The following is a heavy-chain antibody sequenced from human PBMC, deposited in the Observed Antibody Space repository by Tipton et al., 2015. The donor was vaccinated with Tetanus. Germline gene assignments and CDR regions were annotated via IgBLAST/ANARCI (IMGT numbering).Heavy chain of an antibody. V-gene: IGHV4-31*03. J-gene: IGHJ4*02. D-gene: IGHD4-17*01. Sequence: TLSLTCTVSGGSITSGGSYWSWIRQRPGKGLEWIGYISYSGSTYYTPSLTSRVTISVDTSKNQFSLRLSSVTAADTAVYYCARDNYGEANFDYWGQGTLVTVSS. CDR3: ARDNYGEANFDY. CDR2: ISYSGST. CDR1: GGSITSGGSY.